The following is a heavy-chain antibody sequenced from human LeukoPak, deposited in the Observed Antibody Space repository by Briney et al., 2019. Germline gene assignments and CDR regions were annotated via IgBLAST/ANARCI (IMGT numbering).Heavy chain of an antibody. CDR3: TRGRVRHRVDY. Sequence: SQTLSLTCTVSGDSTSNGGYYWSWIRQHPGKGLEWIGYIDYSGNTYYIPSLKSRVSISVATSKDQFSLRLSSATAPDSTVYFCTRGRVRHRVDYWGQGALVTDCS. J-gene: IGHJ4*02. V-gene: IGHV4-31*03. CDR2: IDYSGNT. CDR1: GDSTSNGGYY.